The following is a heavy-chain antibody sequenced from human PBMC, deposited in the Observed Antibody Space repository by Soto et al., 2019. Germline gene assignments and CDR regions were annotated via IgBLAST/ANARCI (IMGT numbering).Heavy chain of an antibody. CDR3: ARVVRTSFGY. V-gene: IGHV3-48*02. D-gene: IGHD6-6*01. Sequence: KKKWVRQAPGKGLEWVSYISSSSSTIYYADSVKGRFTISRDNAKNSLYLQMNSLRDEDTAVYYCARVVRTSFGYSGQGTLVTVYS. CDR2: ISSSSSTI. CDR1: K. J-gene: IGHJ4*02.